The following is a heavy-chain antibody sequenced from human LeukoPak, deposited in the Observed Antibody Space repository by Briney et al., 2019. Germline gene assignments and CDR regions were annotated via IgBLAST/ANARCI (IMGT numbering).Heavy chain of an antibody. D-gene: IGHD6-19*01. CDR3: ARSRYSSGWFFDY. Sequence: SETLSLTCTVSGGSISSSAYYWGWTRQPPGKGLEWIGTIYYSGNTYYNPSLKSRVTISVDTSKNQFSLKLSSVTAADTAVYYCARSRYSSGWFFDYWGQGTLVTVSS. V-gene: IGHV4-39*01. CDR1: GGSISSSAYY. J-gene: IGHJ4*02. CDR2: IYYSGNT.